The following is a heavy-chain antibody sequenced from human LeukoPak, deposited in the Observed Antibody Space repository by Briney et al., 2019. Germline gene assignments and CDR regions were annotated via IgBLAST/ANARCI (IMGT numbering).Heavy chain of an antibody. D-gene: IGHD3-22*01. V-gene: IGHV4-34*01. J-gene: IGHJ4*02. CDR2: INHSGST. Sequence: PSETLSLTCAVYGGSFSGYYWSWIRQPLGKGLEWIGEINHSGSTNYNPSLKSRVTISVDTSKNQFSLKLSSVTAADTAVYYCAREYYYDSSGYSPRPYYFDYWGQGTLVTVSS. CDR3: AREYYYDSSGYSPRPYYFDY. CDR1: GGSFSGYY.